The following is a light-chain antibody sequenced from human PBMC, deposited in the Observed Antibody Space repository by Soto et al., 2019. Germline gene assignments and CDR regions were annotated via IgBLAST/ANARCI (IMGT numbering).Light chain of an antibody. Sequence: DIVMTQSPLSLPVTPGEPASISCRSSQSLLHSNGYIYLDWFLQKPGQSQQLLIYLGFNRASGGPGRFSGSGSGTDFTLKISRVQAEDVGIYYCMEALHTSWTFGQGTKVDIK. CDR2: LGF. V-gene: IGKV2-28*01. CDR3: MEALHTSWT. CDR1: QSLLHSNGYIY. J-gene: IGKJ1*01.